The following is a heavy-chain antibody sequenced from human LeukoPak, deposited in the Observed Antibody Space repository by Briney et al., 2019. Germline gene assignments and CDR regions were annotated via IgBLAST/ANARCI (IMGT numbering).Heavy chain of an antibody. CDR3: ARCGSGSYYDYYYYYGMDV. Sequence: PSETLSLTCTVSGGSISSSSYYWGWIRQPPGKGLEWIGSIYYSGSTYYNPSLKSRVTISVDTSKNQFSLKLSSVTAADTAVYYCARCGSGSYYDYYYYYGMDVWGQGTTVTVSS. J-gene: IGHJ6*02. D-gene: IGHD3-10*01. CDR1: GGSISSSSYY. V-gene: IGHV4-39*07. CDR2: IYYSGST.